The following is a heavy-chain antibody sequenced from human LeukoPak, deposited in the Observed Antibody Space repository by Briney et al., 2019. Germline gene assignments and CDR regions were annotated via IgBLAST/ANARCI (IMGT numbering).Heavy chain of an antibody. CDR1: GFSFTNA. V-gene: IGHV3-23*01. CDR2: ISGGATST. Sequence: SGGSLRLSCAASGFSFTNAMSWVRQAPGQGLEYVSSISGGATSTYYADSVKGRFTISRDNSKSTVHLQMNSLRAEDTAVYYCAKFHRRDYTFAGLDYWGQGTLVTVSS. J-gene: IGHJ4*02. D-gene: IGHD3-3*01. CDR3: AKFHRRDYTFAGLDY.